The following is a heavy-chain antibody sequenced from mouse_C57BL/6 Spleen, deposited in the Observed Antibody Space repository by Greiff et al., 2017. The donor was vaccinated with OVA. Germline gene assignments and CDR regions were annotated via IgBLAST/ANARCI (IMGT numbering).Heavy chain of an antibody. J-gene: IGHJ3*01. Sequence: QVQLQQPGAELVKPGASVKLSCKASGYTFTSYWMQWVKQRPGQGLEWIGEIDPSDSYTNYNQKFKGKATLTVDTSSSTAYMQLSSLTSVDSAVYYCASYYYGSRGFAYWGQGTLVTVSA. CDR2: IDPSDSYT. CDR1: GYTFTSYW. D-gene: IGHD1-1*01. V-gene: IGHV1-50*01. CDR3: ASYYYGSRGFAY.